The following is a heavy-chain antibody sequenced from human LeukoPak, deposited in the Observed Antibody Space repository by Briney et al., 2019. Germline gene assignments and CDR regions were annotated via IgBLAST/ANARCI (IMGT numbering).Heavy chain of an antibody. Sequence: ESLKISCKGSGYRFTNYWIGWVRQMPGKGLEWMGIISPGDSDVRYSPSFQGQVNISADKSINTVCLQWNSLKASDSAVYYCARGTVSDHWGNGTLVIVSS. CDR3: ARGTVSDH. CDR2: ISPGDSDV. V-gene: IGHV5-51*06. J-gene: IGHJ4*01. CDR1: GYRFTNYW.